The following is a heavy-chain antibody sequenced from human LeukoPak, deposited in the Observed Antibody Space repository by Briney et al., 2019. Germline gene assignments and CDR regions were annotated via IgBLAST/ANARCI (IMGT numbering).Heavy chain of an antibody. D-gene: IGHD3-16*01. J-gene: IGHJ6*02. Sequence: GGSLRLSCAASGFTFSDHYMDWVRQAPGKGLEWVARTRNKANSHTTEYAASVKGRFTISRDDSKNSLYLQMNSLRTEDTALYYCARGGGLDVWGQGATVTVSS. V-gene: IGHV3-72*01. CDR1: GFTFSDHY. CDR2: TRNKANSHTT. CDR3: ARGGGLDV.